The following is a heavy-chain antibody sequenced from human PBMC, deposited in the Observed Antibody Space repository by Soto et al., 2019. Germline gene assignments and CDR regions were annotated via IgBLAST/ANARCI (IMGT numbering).Heavy chain of an antibody. D-gene: IGHD3-9*01. CDR1: GFTFSSYS. CDR2: ISSSSSTI. J-gene: IGHJ6*02. CDR3: AREQYYDILTGYYNSPYYYGMDV. V-gene: IGHV3-48*02. Sequence: EVQLVESGGGLVQPGGSLRLSCAASGFTFSSYSMNWVRQAPGKGREWVSYISSSSSTIYYADSVKGRFTISRDNAKNSLYLQMNSLRDEDTAVYYCAREQYYDILTGYYNSPYYYGMDVWGQGTTVTVSS.